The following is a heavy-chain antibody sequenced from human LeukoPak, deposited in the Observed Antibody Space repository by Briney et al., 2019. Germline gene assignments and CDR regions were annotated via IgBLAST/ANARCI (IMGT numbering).Heavy chain of an antibody. CDR2: INHSGST. CDR1: GGSFSGYY. J-gene: IGHJ4*02. CDR3: ARDMANLWFGEPTRLGY. D-gene: IGHD3-10*01. Sequence: SETLSLTCAVYGGSFSGYYWSWIRQPPGKGLEWIGEINHSGSTYYNPSLKSRVTILVDTSKNQFSLKLSSVTAADTAVYYCARDMANLWFGEPTRLGYWGQGTLVTVSS. V-gene: IGHV4-34*01.